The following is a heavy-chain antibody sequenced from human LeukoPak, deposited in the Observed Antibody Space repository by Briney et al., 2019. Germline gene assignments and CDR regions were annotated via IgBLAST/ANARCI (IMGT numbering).Heavy chain of an antibody. CDR3: ARGGDGSGSYYRGAFGFDYYYYYGMDV. CDR2: IGTAGDT. Sequence: GGSLRLSCAASGFTFSSYDMHWVRQATEKGLEWVSAIGTAGDTYYPGSVKGRFTISRENAKNSLYLQMNSLRAGDTAVYYCARGGDGSGSYYRGAFGFDYYYYYGMDVWGQGTTVTVSS. CDR1: GFTFSSYD. D-gene: IGHD3-10*01. J-gene: IGHJ6*02. V-gene: IGHV3-13*01.